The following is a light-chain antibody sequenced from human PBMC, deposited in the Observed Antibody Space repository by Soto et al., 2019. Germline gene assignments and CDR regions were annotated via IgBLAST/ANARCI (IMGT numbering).Light chain of an antibody. CDR1: QSVSSN. CDR2: GAS. V-gene: IGKV3-15*01. J-gene: IGKJ1*01. Sequence: EIVMTQSPATLSVSPGERATLSCRASQSVSSNLAWYQQKPGQAPRLLIYGASTRATGIPARFSGSGSGTEFTLTISRLQSEDFAVYYCQQYNNWPPWTFGQGTQVDIK. CDR3: QQYNNWPPWT.